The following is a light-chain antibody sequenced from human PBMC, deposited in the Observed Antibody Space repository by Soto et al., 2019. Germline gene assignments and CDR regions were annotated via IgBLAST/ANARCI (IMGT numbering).Light chain of an antibody. V-gene: IGKV1-39*01. CDR1: QSINTY. CDR3: QQSFSTLLIT. CDR2: GTS. Sequence: DIQMTQSPSFLSASVGDRVTISCRAGQSINTYLNWYQHKPGKAPKLLIYGTSDLQSGVPSRFSGGGSGTDFTLTISSLQPEDFATYYCQQSFSTLLITFGQGTRLEFK. J-gene: IGKJ5*01.